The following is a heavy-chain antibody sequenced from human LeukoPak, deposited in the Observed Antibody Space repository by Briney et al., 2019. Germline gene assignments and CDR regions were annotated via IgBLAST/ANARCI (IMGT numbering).Heavy chain of an antibody. D-gene: IGHD6-13*01. CDR2: ISAGGGNA. CDR3: AKDAAGPEY. V-gene: IGHV3-23*01. CDR1: GLTFSRYS. J-gene: IGHJ4*02. Sequence: HPGGSLRLSCVVSGLTFSRYSMSWVRQAPGKGLEWVSGISAGGGNAWYPDSVKGRFTISRDNSRNTLFLQMDSLRVEDTAIYYCAKDAAGPEYWGQGTRVTVSS.